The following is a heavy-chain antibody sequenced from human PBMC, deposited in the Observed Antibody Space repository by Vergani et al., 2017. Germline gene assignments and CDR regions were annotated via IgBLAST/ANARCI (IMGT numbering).Heavy chain of an antibody. Sequence: QVQLQESGPGLVKSSETLSLTCSVSFDSIRNLYCNWIRQPPGKGLEWIGSIHYSENTNYNPSLKTRVTISVDTSKNQFSLTLTSVTAADTAVYYCARRSGIVYDIFSGTQYFFDFWGQGTLVTVSS. CDR1: FDSIRNLY. J-gene: IGHJ4*02. V-gene: IGHV4-59*11. CDR3: ARRSGIVYDIFSGTQYFFDF. CDR2: IHYSENT. D-gene: IGHD3-9*01.